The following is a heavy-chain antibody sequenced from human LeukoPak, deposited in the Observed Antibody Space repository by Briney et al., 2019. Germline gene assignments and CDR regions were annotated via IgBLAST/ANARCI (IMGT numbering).Heavy chain of an antibody. CDR3: ARVPVLRYFDRPGDAFDI. D-gene: IGHD3-9*01. Sequence: PGGSLRLSCAASGFTFSSYSMNWVRQAPGKGLEWVSSISSSSSYIYYADSVKGRFTISGDNAKNSLYLQMNSLRAEDTAVYYCARVPVLRYFDRPGDAFDIWGQGTMVTVSS. CDR1: GFTFSSYS. J-gene: IGHJ3*02. CDR2: ISSSSSYI. V-gene: IGHV3-21*01.